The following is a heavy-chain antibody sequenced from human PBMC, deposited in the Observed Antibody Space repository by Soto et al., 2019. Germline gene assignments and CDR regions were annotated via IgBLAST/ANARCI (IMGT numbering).Heavy chain of an antibody. CDR3: AKGGTDIVVVPAAMRYYYYMDV. CDR1: GFTFSSYA. J-gene: IGHJ6*03. Sequence: GGSLRLSCAASGFTFSSYAMSWVRQAPGKGLEWVSVISGSGGSTYYADSVKGRFTISRDNSKNTLYLQMNSLRAEDTAVYYCAKGGTDIVVVPAAMRYYYYMDVWRKGTTVTVSS. CDR2: ISGSGGST. D-gene: IGHD2-2*01. V-gene: IGHV3-23*01.